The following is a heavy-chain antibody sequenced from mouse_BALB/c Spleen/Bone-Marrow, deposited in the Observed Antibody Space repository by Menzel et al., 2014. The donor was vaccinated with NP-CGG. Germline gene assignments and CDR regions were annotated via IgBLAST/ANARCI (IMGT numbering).Heavy chain of an antibody. CDR2: ISYSGST. D-gene: IGHD2-14*01. CDR3: ARHRYGYYDAMDY. CDR1: GDSITSGY. Sequence: EVKLLESGPSLVKPSQSLSLTCSVTGDSITSGYWNWIRKFPGNKLEYMGYISYSGSTYYNPSLKSRITITRDTSKNQYYVQWNSVTTEDTATYYCARHRYGYYDAMDYWGQRTSINISS. J-gene: IGHJ4*01. V-gene: IGHV3-8*02.